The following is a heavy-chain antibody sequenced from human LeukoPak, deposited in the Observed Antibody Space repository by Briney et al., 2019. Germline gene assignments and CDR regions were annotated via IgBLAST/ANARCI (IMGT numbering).Heavy chain of an antibody. Sequence: ASGPALVKPTQTLTLTCTFSGFSLSTSGMCVSWIRQPPGKALEWLARIDWDDDKYYSTSLKTRLTISKDTSKNQVVLTMTNMDPVDTATYYCAQETGYYDSSGYFDYWGQGTLVTVSS. D-gene: IGHD3-22*01. CDR1: GFSLSTSGMC. CDR2: IDWDDDK. CDR3: AQETGYYDSSGYFDY. V-gene: IGHV2-70*11. J-gene: IGHJ4*02.